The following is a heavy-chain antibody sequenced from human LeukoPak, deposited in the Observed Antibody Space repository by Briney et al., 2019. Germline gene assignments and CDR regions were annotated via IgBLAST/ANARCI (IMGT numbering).Heavy chain of an antibody. CDR1: GFTFSSYA. CDR2: ISDSGGST. J-gene: IGHJ4*02. Sequence: PGGSLRLSCAASGFTFSSYAMSWVRQAPGKGLEWVSGISDSGGSTYYADSVKGRFTISRNNSKNTLFLQMNSLRAEDTAVYYCAKDGGLKTFDYWGQGTLVTVSS. V-gene: IGHV3-23*01. D-gene: IGHD3-16*01. CDR3: AKDGGLKTFDY.